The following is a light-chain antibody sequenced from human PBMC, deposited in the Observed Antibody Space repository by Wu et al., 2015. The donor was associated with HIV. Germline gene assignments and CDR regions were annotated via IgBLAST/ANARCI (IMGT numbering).Light chain of an antibody. CDR1: QRIRSW. J-gene: IGKJ4*01. CDR2: EAS. CDR3: QYYNA. Sequence: DIHLTQSPSTLSASVGDTVTITCRASQRIRSWLAWCQQRPGEAPNLLIYEASNLESGVPSRFSASTSGTEFTLTISGLQPDDFATYYCQYYNAFGGGTTGGD. V-gene: IGKV1-5*03.